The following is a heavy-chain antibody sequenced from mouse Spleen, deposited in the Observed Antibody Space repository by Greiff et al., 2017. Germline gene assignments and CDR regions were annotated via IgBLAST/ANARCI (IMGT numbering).Heavy chain of an antibody. CDR1: GFTFSSYA. J-gene: IGHJ2*01. Sequence: EVQRVESGGGLVKPGGSLKLSCAASGFTFSSYAMSWVRQTPEKRLEWVATISSGGSYTYYPDSVKGRFTISRDNAKNTLYLQMSSLRSEDTAMYYCARGVYFDYWGQGTTLTVSS. CDR3: ARGVYFDY. CDR2: ISSGGSYT. V-gene: IGHV5-9-3*01.